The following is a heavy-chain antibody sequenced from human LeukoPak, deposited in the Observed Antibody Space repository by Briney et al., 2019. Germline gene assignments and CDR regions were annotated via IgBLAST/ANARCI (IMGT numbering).Heavy chain of an antibody. Sequence: EASVKVSCKASGYTFTSYYMHWVRQDPGQGLEWMGIINPSGASTSYAQKFQGRVTMTTDSSTSTVYMELSSLRSEDTAVYYCARDLDYSNYGVFYYYYMDVWGKGATVTVSS. V-gene: IGHV1-46*03. CDR3: ARDLDYSNYGVFYYYYMDV. J-gene: IGHJ6*03. D-gene: IGHD4-11*01. CDR1: GYTFTSYY. CDR2: INPSGAST.